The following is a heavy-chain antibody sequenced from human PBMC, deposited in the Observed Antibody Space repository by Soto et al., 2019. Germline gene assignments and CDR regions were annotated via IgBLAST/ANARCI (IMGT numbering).Heavy chain of an antibody. J-gene: IGHJ6*02. V-gene: IGHV1-18*01. CDR3: SAATSYHKGMDV. CDR2: IGAYNGIT. Sequence: QAQLTQSGADVKKPGASVKVSCRASGYTYTSYGINWVRQAPGQGLEWMGWIGAYNGITKYAKKFQGRVVMTTDTSTNTAYLELRSLGPDDTAVYYCSAATSYHKGMDVWGQGTTVTVSS. CDR1: GYTYTSYG. D-gene: IGHD1-26*01.